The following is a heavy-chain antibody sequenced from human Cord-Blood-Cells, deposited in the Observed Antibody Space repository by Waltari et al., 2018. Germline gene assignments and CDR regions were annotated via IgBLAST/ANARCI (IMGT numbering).Heavy chain of an antibody. CDR2: MNPNSGGT. V-gene: IGHV1-2*04. D-gene: IGHD5-12*01. Sequence: QVQLVQSGAEVKKPGASVKVSCKASGYTFTGYYMHWVRQAPGQGLEWMGWMNPNSGGTNYAQKFQGWVTMTRDTSISTAYMELSRLRSDDTAVYYCARVSGYDFFYFDYWGQGTLVTVSS. CDR1: GYTFTGYY. CDR3: ARVSGYDFFYFDY. J-gene: IGHJ4*02.